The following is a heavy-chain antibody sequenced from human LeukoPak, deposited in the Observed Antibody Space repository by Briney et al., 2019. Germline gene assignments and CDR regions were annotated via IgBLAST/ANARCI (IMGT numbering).Heavy chain of an antibody. Sequence: PGGSLRLSCVASGLRFRSYAMYWVRQAPGKGPEYVSTISGSGNGGSIYYADSVKGRFTISRDDSKSIVYLQMNGLRSEDTAVYYCAKDKGYGDSRSAMDVWGQGTTVTVS. CDR1: GLRFRSYA. D-gene: IGHD4-17*01. CDR2: ISGSGNGGSI. CDR3: AKDKGYGDSRSAMDV. J-gene: IGHJ6*02. V-gene: IGHV3-64D*06.